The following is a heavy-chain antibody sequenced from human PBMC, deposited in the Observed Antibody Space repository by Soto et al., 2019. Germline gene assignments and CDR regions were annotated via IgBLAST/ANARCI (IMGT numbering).Heavy chain of an antibody. CDR2: ISGSGGST. Sequence: EVQLLESGGGLVQPGGSLRLSCAASGFTFSSYAMSWVRQAPGKGLEWVSAISGSGGSTYYADSVKGRFTISRDNSKNTLYLQMNSLRAEDTAVYYCATGHYYSSFYFDYWGQGTLVTVSS. CDR1: GFTFSSYA. V-gene: IGHV3-23*01. CDR3: ATGHYYSSFYFDY. J-gene: IGHJ4*02. D-gene: IGHD3-10*01.